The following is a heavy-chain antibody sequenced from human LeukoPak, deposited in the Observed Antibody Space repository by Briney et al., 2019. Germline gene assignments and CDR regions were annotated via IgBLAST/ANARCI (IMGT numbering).Heavy chain of an antibody. Sequence: GGSLSPSCAASGFTFSDVWMSWVRQAPGKGLEWVANINQDGRGIYYVDSVKGRFSISRDNTNNLLYLQMNSLRAEDTAMYFCARDSYRSLDYWGQGTLVTVSS. J-gene: IGHJ4*02. CDR3: ARDSYRSLDY. CDR2: INQDGRGI. D-gene: IGHD4-11*01. V-gene: IGHV3-7*01. CDR1: GFTFSDVW.